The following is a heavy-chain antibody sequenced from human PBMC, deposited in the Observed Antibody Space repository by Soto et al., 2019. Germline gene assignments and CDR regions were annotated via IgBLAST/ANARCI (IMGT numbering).Heavy chain of an antibody. J-gene: IGHJ4*02. V-gene: IGHV4-59*08. CDR1: GGSISSYY. CDR3: ARHNYGSGSTYFDY. D-gene: IGHD3-10*01. Sequence: QVQLQESGPGLVKPSETLSLTCTVSGGSISSYYWSWIRQPPGKGLEWIGYIYYSGSTNYNPSLMSRATXXVXTXXQQFSLKMNSRAAAATAVYYCARHNYGSGSTYFDYWGQGTLVTVSS. CDR2: IYYSGST.